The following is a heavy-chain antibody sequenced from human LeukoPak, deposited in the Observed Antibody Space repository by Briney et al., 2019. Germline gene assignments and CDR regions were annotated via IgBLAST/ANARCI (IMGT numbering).Heavy chain of an antibody. CDR1: GFTFRSHA. CDR3: AKGYSAHFDY. J-gene: IGHJ4*02. Sequence: GGSLRLSCVGSGFTFRSHAMSWVRQAPEKGLEFVSGIYGNGGTTYYADSVKGRFSISRDNSKNTLYLQMDSLRGEDTAVYYCAKGYSAHFDYWGQGALVTVSS. D-gene: IGHD2-21*01. CDR2: IYGNGGTT. V-gene: IGHV3-23*01.